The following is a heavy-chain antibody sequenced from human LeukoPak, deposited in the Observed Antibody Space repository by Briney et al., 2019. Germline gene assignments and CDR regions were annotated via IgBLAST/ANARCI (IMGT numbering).Heavy chain of an antibody. Sequence: GASVKVSCKASGGTFSSYAISWVRQAPGQGLEWMGGIIPIFGTANYAQKFQGRVTITADESTSTAYMELSSLRSEDTAVYYCARDRESSSAGWYFDLWGRGTLVSVSS. CDR3: ARDRESSSAGWYFDL. D-gene: IGHD6-6*01. V-gene: IGHV1-69*13. J-gene: IGHJ2*01. CDR1: GGTFSSYA. CDR2: IIPIFGTA.